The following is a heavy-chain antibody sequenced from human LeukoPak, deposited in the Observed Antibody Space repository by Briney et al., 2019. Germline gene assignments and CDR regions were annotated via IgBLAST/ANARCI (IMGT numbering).Heavy chain of an antibody. CDR2: INHSGST. V-gene: IGHV4-34*01. D-gene: IGHD3-9*01. J-gene: IGHJ6*03. CDR3: ARRYYDILTGYYNFEYYYYYMDV. CDR1: GGSFSGYY. Sequence: SETLSLTCAVYGGSFSGYYWSWIRQPPGEGLEWIGEINHSGSTNYNPSLKSRVTISVDTSKNQFSLKLSSVTAADTAVYYCARRYYDILTGYYNFEYYYYYMDVWGKGTTVTVSS.